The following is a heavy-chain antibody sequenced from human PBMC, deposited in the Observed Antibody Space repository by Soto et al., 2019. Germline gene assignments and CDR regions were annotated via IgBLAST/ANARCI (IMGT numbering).Heavy chain of an antibody. V-gene: IGHV4-34*01. D-gene: IGHD3-22*01. CDR2: INHSGST. CDR3: ARVFRPRYYDSSGYPDY. Sequence: PSETLSLTCAVYGGSFSGYYWSWIRQPPGKGLEWIGEINHSGSTNYNPSLKSRVTISVDTSKNQFSLKLSSVTAADTAVYYRARVFRPRYYDSSGYPDYWGQGTLVTV. CDR1: GGSFSGYY. J-gene: IGHJ4*02.